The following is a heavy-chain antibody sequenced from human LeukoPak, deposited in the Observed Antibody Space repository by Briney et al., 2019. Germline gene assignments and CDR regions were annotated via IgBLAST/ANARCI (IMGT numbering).Heavy chain of an antibody. CDR3: ARSGKSAYILDY. CDR2: IYYTGST. Sequence: SETLSLTCTVSGGSISSYYWSWIRQPPGKGLEWIGYIYYTGSTNYNPSLKSRVTITVDTSKNQFSLKLSSVTAADTAVYYCARSGKSAYILDYWGQGTLVTVSS. CDR1: GGSISSYY. J-gene: IGHJ4*02. V-gene: IGHV4-59*01. D-gene: IGHD3-16*01.